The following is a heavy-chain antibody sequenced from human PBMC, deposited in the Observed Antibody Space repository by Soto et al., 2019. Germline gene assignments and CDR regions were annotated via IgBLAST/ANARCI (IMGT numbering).Heavy chain of an antibody. CDR3: ARFVESRKLFQLPYTLANVFDI. D-gene: IGHD2-2*02. CDR1: GYTFTSYG. J-gene: IGHJ3*02. Sequence: ASVKVSCKASGYTFTSYGISWVRQAPGQGHERMGWISAYNGNTNYAQKLQGRVTMTTDTSTSTAYMELRSLRSDDMAVYYCARFVESRKLFQLPYTLANVFDIWGQRTMVTVSS. CDR2: ISAYNGNT. V-gene: IGHV1-18*03.